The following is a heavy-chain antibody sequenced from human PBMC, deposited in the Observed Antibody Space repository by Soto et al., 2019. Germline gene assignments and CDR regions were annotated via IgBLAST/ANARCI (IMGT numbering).Heavy chain of an antibody. CDR1: NGSISGHY. CDR3: ARMHPAIVIFDS. CDR2: IYYSGTT. Sequence: SETLSLTCTVSNGSISGHYWSWIRQPPGKKLEWLGYIYYSGTTKYNPSLKSRITMSVDTSQNQFSLNLSSVTAADTAVYYCARMHPAIVIFDSWGQGTLVTVSS. J-gene: IGHJ4*02. V-gene: IGHV4-59*11. D-gene: IGHD5-18*01.